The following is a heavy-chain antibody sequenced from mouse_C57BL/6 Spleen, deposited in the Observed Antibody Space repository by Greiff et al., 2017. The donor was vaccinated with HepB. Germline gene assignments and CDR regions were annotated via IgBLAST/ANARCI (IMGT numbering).Heavy chain of an antibody. CDR2: IYPGDGAT. D-gene: IGHD1-3*01. V-gene: IGHV1-82*01. CDR1: GYAFSSSW. Sequence: QVQLQQSGPELVKPGASVKISCKASGYAFSSSWMNWVKQRPGKGLEWIGRIYPGDGATNYNGKFKGKATLTADKSSSTAYMQLSSLTSEDSAVYFCAKGKAYYFDYWGQGTTLTVSS. J-gene: IGHJ2*01. CDR3: AKGKAYYFDY.